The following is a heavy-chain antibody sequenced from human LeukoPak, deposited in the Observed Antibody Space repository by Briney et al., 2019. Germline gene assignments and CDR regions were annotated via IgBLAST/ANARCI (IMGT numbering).Heavy chain of an antibody. D-gene: IGHD1-26*01. J-gene: IGHJ4*02. Sequence: PGVSLRLSCAASGFTFSSYWMHWVRQAPGKGLVWVSRINSDGSSTSYADSAKGRFTISRDNAKNTLFLQMNSLRAEDTAVYYCAAVVGSGSYYDYWGQGALVTVSS. CDR1: GFTFSSYW. CDR2: INSDGSST. V-gene: IGHV3-74*01. CDR3: AAVVGSGSYYDY.